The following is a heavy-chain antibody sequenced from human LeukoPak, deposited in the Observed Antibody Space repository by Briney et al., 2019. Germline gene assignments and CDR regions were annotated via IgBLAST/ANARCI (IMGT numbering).Heavy chain of an antibody. V-gene: IGHV5-51*01. CDR1: GYSFTSYW. Sequence: HGESLKISCKGSGYSFTSYWIGWVRQMPGKGLEWVGIIYPDDSDTRYSPSFHDQVTISADQSISTAYLQWSSLKASDTAMYYCARHYPGGDYFIDYWGQGTLVTVSS. CDR3: ARHYPGGDYFIDY. J-gene: IGHJ4*02. D-gene: IGHD4-17*01. CDR2: IYPDDSDT.